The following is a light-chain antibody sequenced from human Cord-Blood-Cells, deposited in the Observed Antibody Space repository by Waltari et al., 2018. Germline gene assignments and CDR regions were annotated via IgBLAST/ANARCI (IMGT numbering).Light chain of an antibody. J-gene: IGKJ2*01. V-gene: IGKV1-39*01. Sequence: DIQMTQSPSSLSASVGDRVTITCRASQSISSYFNWYQQKPGKAPKLLIYAASSLQSGVPSRVSGSGSVTDFTLTISSLQPEDFATYYCQQSYSTPYTFGQGTKLEIK. CDR1: QSISSY. CDR3: QQSYSTPYT. CDR2: AAS.